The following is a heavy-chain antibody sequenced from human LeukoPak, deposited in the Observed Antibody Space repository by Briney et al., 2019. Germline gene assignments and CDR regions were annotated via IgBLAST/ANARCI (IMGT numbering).Heavy chain of an antibody. Sequence: GGSLRLSCAASGFTFSNYWMGWVRQAPGKRLEWVANMNIDGSEKYYADSVKGRFTISRDNAKNSLYLQMNSLRAEDTAVYYCARDWGIGYWGQGTLVTVSS. J-gene: IGHJ4*02. CDR2: MNIDGSEK. D-gene: IGHD3-16*01. V-gene: IGHV3-7*01. CDR3: ARDWGIGY. CDR1: GFTFSNYW.